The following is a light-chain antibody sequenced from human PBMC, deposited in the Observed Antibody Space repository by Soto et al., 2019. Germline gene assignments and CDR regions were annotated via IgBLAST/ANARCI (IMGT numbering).Light chain of an antibody. CDR1: QSVSSN. V-gene: IGKV3-15*01. CDR2: GAS. CDR3: QQSGT. Sequence: EIVMTQSPATLSVSPGERATLSCRASQSVSSNLAWYQQKPGQAPRLLIYGASTRATGIPARFSGSGSGTEFTLTISSLQSEDFAVYDCQQSGTFGQGTKVEIK. J-gene: IGKJ1*01.